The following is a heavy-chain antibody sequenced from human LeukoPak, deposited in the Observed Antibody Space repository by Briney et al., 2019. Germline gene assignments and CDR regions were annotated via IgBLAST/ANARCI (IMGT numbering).Heavy chain of an antibody. CDR3: AREQLDQSY. D-gene: IGHD6-6*01. CDR2: ISHTAGTI. V-gene: IGHV3-11*04. Sequence: GGSLRLSCAASGFTFSDYYMSWIRQAPGKGLECVAYISHTAGTIYYADSVKGRFTISRDNAKNSLYLQMNSLRAEDTAVYYCAREQLDQSYWGQGTLVTVSS. J-gene: IGHJ4*02. CDR1: GFTFSDYY.